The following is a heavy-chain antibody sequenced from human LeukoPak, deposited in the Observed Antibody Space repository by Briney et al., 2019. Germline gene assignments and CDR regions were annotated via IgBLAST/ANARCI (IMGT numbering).Heavy chain of an antibody. CDR3: ARGSPRGSEDAFDI. D-gene: IGHD3-10*01. J-gene: IGHJ3*02. CDR1: GFTFSSYW. Sequence: PGGSLRLSCAASGFTFSSYWMQWVRQAPGKGLVWLSRIKGDGSFTSNADSAKGRFTISRDNAKNSLYLQMNSLRAEDTAVYYRARGSPRGSEDAFDIWGQGTMVTVSS. V-gene: IGHV3-74*01. CDR2: IKGDGSFT.